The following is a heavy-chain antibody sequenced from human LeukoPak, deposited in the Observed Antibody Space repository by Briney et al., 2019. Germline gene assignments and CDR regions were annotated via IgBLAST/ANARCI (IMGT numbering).Heavy chain of an antibody. V-gene: IGHV3-23*01. CDR2: IVGDSSKT. Sequence: GGSLRLSCAISGLTSHDYAMTWVRQAPGKGLEWVSTIVGDSSKTYYADSVKGRFTISRDNSNYMLFLHMNNLRAEDTAIYYCAKQPCNYYYLDVWGKGTTVTVSS. J-gene: IGHJ6*03. CDR1: GLTSHDYA. CDR3: AKQPCNYYYLDV.